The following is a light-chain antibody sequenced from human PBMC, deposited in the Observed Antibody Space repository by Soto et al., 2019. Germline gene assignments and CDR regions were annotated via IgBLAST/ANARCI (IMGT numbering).Light chain of an antibody. CDR1: QSVSRSY. CDR2: GAS. V-gene: IGKV3-20*01. J-gene: IGKJ1*01. Sequence: EIVLTQSPGTLSLSPGERGTLSCRASQSVSRSYLAWYQQKPGQAPRLLIYGASTRATGIPDRFSGSGSGTDFILTISRLEPEDFAVYYCQQYGSSPWTFGQGT. CDR3: QQYGSSPWT.